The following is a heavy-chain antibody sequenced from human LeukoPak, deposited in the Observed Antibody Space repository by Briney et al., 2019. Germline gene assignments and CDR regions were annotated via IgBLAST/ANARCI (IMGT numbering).Heavy chain of an antibody. CDR2: ISGSGYIT. CDR1: EFTLRNYA. D-gene: IGHD4-17*01. J-gene: IGHJ4*02. CDR3: KKGSGESGLGFFHY. Sequence: GGSLRLSCAASEFTLRNYAMTWVRQAPGKGLEWVSAISGSGYITYYADSVKGRFTISRDNSKNTLYLQMNSLRAEDTAVYSCKKGSGESGLGFFHYWGQGTLVTVSS. V-gene: IGHV3-23*01.